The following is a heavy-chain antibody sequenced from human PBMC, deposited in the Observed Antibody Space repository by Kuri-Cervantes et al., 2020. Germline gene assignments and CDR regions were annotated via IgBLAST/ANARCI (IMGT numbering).Heavy chain of an antibody. V-gene: IGHV3-20*01. Sequence: GESLKISCAASGFTFDDYGMSWVRQAPGKGLEWVSGINWNGGSTGYADSVKGRFTISRDNAKNSLYLQMNSLRAEDTALYHCAIPIGGSYGEEIWGQGTMVTVSS. CDR3: AIPIGGSYGEEI. CDR1: GFTFDDYG. J-gene: IGHJ3*02. D-gene: IGHD1-26*01. CDR2: INWNGGST.